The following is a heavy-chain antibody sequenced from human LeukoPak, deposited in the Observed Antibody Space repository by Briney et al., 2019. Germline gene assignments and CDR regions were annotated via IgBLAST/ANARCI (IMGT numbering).Heavy chain of an antibody. D-gene: IGHD6-13*01. CDR1: GFTFSSYS. CDR2: ISDSGANT. Sequence: GGTLRLSCAASGFTFSSYSMSWVRQAPGKGLEWVSIISDSGANTYYADSVRGRFTISRDNSKNTLYLQMNSLRAEDTAVYYCAKDRGSSWYGAYFDYWGQGTLVTVSS. J-gene: IGHJ4*02. CDR3: AKDRGSSWYGAYFDY. V-gene: IGHV3-23*01.